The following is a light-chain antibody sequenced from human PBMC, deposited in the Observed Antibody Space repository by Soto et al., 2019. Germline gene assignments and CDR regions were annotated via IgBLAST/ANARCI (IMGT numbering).Light chain of an antibody. CDR1: HDVSRN. Sequence: DIQMTQSPSSLSASVGDRVTIACRSSHDVSRNLNWLQQKRWESPKLLIYDASNLERGAPSRFSGGGSETDFIHTISSQQPEDVATYYCQQYSSMLSFGGGT. V-gene: IGKV1-33*01. CDR2: DAS. J-gene: IGKJ4*01. CDR3: QQYSSMLS.